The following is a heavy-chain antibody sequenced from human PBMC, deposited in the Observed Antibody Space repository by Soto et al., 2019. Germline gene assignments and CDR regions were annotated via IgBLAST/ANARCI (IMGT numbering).Heavy chain of an antibody. CDR2: IIPIFGTA. CDR1: GGTFSSYA. Sequence: SVKVSCKASGGTFSSYAISWVRQAPGQGLEWMGGIIPIFGTANYAQKFQGRVTITADESTSTAYMELSSLRSEDTAVYYCASSRYYYDSSGPISAFDYWGQGTLVTVYS. V-gene: IGHV1-69*13. J-gene: IGHJ4*02. CDR3: ASSRYYYDSSGPISAFDY. D-gene: IGHD3-22*01.